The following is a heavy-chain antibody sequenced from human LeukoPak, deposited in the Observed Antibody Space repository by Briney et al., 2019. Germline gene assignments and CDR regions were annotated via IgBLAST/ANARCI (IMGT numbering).Heavy chain of an antibody. CDR1: GGSFSGYY. CDR3: ASGYYDSSGPAEYFQH. Sequence: PSETLSLTCAVYGGSFSGYYWSWIRQPPGKGLEWIGEINHSGSTNYNPSLKSRVTISVDTSKNQFSLKLSSVTAADTAVYYCASGYYDSSGPAEYFQHWGQGTLVTVSS. CDR2: INHSGST. J-gene: IGHJ1*01. D-gene: IGHD3-22*01. V-gene: IGHV4-34*01.